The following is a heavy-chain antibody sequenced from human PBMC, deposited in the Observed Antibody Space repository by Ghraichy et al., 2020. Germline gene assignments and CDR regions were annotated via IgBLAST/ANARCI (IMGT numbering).Heavy chain of an antibody. V-gene: IGHV3-23*01. D-gene: IGHD2-15*01. CDR3: VAVAATSDY. CDR2: ISGSGGST. Sequence: ETLSLTCAASGFTFSSYAMSWVRQAPGKGLEWVSAISGSGGSTYYADSVKGRFTISRDNSKNTLYLQMNSLRAEDTAVYYCVAVAATSDYWGQGTLVTVSS. J-gene: IGHJ4*02. CDR1: GFTFSSYA.